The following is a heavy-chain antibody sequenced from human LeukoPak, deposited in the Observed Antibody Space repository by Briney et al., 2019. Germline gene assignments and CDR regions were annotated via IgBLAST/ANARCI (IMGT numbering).Heavy chain of an antibody. CDR2: ISGSGGST. V-gene: IGHV3-23*01. Sequence: GGSLRLSCAASGFTFSSYAMSWVRRAPGKGLEWVSAISGSGGSTYYADSVKGRFTISRDNSKNTLYLQMNSLRAEDTAVYYCARDWGYDILTGYYNAPGYWGQGTLVTVSS. CDR1: GFTFSSYA. D-gene: IGHD3-9*01. CDR3: ARDWGYDILTGYYNAPGY. J-gene: IGHJ4*02.